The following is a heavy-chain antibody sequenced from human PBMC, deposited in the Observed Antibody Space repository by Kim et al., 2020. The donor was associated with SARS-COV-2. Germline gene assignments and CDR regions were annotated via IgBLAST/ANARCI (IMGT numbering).Heavy chain of an antibody. D-gene: IGHD1-26*01. V-gene: IGHV3-21*01. J-gene: IGHJ5*02. CDR3: TRGRWERTGWFDP. Sequence: YADSVKGRFTISRDDATHLLHLQMNSLRAEDTAVYYCTRGRWERTGWFDPWGQGTLVIVSS.